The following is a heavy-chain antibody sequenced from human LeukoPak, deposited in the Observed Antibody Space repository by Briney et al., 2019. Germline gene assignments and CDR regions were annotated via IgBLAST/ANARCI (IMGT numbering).Heavy chain of an antibody. CDR3: ARALWWLPDY. D-gene: IGHD2-21*01. J-gene: IGHJ4*02. Sequence: SETLSLTCAVYGGSFSGYYWSWIRQPPGKGLEWIGEINHSGSTNYNPSLKSRVTISVDTSKNQFSLKLSSVTAADTAVYYCARALWWLPDYWGQGTLVTVSS. V-gene: IGHV4-34*01. CDR1: GGSFSGYY. CDR2: INHSGST.